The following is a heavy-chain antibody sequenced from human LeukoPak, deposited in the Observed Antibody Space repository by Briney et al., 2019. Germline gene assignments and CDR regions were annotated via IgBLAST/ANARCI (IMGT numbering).Heavy chain of an antibody. J-gene: IGHJ4*02. Sequence: PGGSLRLSCAASGFTFSSYGMHWVRQAPGKGLEWVAFIRYDGSNKYYADSVKGRFTISRDNSKNTLYLQMNSLRAEDTAVYYCTTSLIDTYYYGSGSYCGYWGQGTLVTVSS. CDR3: TTSLIDTYYYGSGSYCGY. V-gene: IGHV3-30*02. D-gene: IGHD3-10*01. CDR2: IRYDGSNK. CDR1: GFTFSSYG.